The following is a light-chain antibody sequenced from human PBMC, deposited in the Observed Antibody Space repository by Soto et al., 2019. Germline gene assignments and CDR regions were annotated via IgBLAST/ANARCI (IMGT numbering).Light chain of an antibody. Sequence: EMVMTQSPVTLSGSPGERVTLSCRASRTISRNLAWYQQKPGQAPRLLIYGASTRATGIPDRFSGSGSGTEFTLTINSLQSEDFAMYYCQPHNNWPVVTFGGGTRVVIK. CDR1: RTISRN. V-gene: IGKV3-15*01. CDR3: QPHNNWPVVT. CDR2: GAS. J-gene: IGKJ4*01.